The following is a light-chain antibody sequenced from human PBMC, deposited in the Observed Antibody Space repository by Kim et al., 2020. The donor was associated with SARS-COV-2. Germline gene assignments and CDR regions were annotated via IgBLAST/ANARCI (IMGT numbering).Light chain of an antibody. J-gene: IGKJ2*01. V-gene: IGKV1-27*01. CDR1: QGIYQY. Sequence: SPSGGDIATITRRASQGIYQYLAWYQQKPGKVPSLLIYASSTLQSGVPSRFRGSESGTSFTLTITSLQPEHVATYYCQKYDTAPYTFGQGPRWISN. CDR2: ASS. CDR3: QKYDTAPYT.